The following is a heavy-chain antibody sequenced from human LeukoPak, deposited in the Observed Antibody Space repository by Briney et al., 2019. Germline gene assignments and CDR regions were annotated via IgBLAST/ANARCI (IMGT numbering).Heavy chain of an antibody. CDR1: GGSISSYY. D-gene: IGHD2-8*02. CDR3: ARELLGPNWFDS. V-gene: IGHV4-59*01. Sequence: SETLSLTCTVSGGSISSYYWSWIRQPPGKGLEWIGYIYYSGSGSTNYNPSLKSRVTISVDTSKNQFSLKLSSVTAADTAVYYCARELLGPNWFDSWGQGTLVTVSS. J-gene: IGHJ5*01. CDR2: IYYSGSGST.